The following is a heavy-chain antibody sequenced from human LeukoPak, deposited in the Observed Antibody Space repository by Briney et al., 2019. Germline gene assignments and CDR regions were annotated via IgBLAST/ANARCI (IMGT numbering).Heavy chain of an antibody. CDR2: ISAYNGNT. CDR1: GYTFTSYG. V-gene: IGHV1-18*01. CDR3: ARGPYSGSYFWYFDL. D-gene: IGHD1-26*01. J-gene: IGHJ2*01. Sequence: GASVKVSCKASGYTFTSYGISWVRQAPGQGLEWMGWISAYNGNTNYAQKLQGRVTMTTDTSTSTAYMELRSLGSDDTAVYYCARGPYSGSYFWYFDLWGRGTLVTVSS.